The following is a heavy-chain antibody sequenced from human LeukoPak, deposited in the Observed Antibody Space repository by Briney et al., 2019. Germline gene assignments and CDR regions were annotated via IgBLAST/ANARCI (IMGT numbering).Heavy chain of an antibody. J-gene: IGHJ3*02. D-gene: IGHD2-15*01. CDR1: GGSVSSGSYC. Sequence: SETLSLTCTVSGGSVSSGSYCWSWIRQPPGKGLEWIGYIYYSGGTNYNPSLKSRVTISIDTSKKQFSLRLSSVTAADTAVYYCARPTYCSGGSCRDDAFHIWGQGTMVTVSS. CDR3: ARPTYCSGGSCRDDAFHI. CDR2: IYYSGGT. V-gene: IGHV4-61*01.